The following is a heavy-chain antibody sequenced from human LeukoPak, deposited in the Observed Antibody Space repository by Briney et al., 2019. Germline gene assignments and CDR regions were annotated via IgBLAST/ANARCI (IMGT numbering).Heavy chain of an antibody. J-gene: IGHJ3*01. CDR3: AREGSLG. CDR2: ISGSGGST. CDR1: GFTFSSYA. D-gene: IGHD3-10*01. V-gene: IGHV3-23*01. Sequence: PGGSLRLSCAASGFTFSSYAMSWVRQAPGKGLEWVSAISGSGGSTYYADSVKGRFTISRDDAKNSVYLQMDSLRADDTAVYYCAREGSLGWGQGTMVTVSS.